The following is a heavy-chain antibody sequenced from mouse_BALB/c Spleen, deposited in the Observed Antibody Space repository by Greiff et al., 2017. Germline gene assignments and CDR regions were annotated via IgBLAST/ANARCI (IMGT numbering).Heavy chain of an antibody. J-gene: IGHJ3*01. CDR2: INSNGGST. Sequence: EVHLVESGGGLVQPGGSLKLSCAASGFTFSSYGMSWVRQTPDKRLELVATINSNGGSTYYPDSVKGRFTISRDNAKNTLYLQMSSLKSEDTAMYYCARRWDGFAYWGQGTLVTVSA. D-gene: IGHD4-1*01. CDR1: GFTFSSYG. V-gene: IGHV5-6-3*01. CDR3: ARRWDGFAY.